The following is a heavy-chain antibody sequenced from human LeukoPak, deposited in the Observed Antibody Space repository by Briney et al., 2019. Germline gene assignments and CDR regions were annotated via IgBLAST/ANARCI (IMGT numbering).Heavy chain of an antibody. CDR3: ARGRGIQLWFSPGHFDL. J-gene: IGHJ2*01. V-gene: IGHV4-34*01. CDR2: INHSGST. Sequence: SETLSLTCAVYGGSFSGYYWSWIRQPPGKGLEWIGEINHSGSTNYNQSLKSRVTISVDTSKNQFSLKLSSVTAADTAVCYCARGRGIQLWFSPGHFDLWGRGTLVTVSS. D-gene: IGHD5-18*01. CDR1: GGSFSGYY.